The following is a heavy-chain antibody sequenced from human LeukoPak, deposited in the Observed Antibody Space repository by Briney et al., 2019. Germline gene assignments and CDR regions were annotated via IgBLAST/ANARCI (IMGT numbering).Heavy chain of an antibody. V-gene: IGHV4-39*01. Sequence: SETLSLTCTVSGGSISSSSYSWGWIRQPPGKGLEWIGSIYYSGSTYYNPSLKSRVTISVDTSKNQFSLKLSSVTAADTAVYYCASLKNYYDSSGSIDYWGQGTLVTVSS. D-gene: IGHD3-22*01. CDR2: IYYSGST. J-gene: IGHJ4*02. CDR3: ASLKNYYDSSGSIDY. CDR1: GGSISSSSYS.